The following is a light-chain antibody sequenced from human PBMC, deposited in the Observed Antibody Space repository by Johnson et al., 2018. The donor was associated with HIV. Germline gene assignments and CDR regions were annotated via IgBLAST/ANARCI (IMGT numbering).Light chain of an antibody. CDR1: SSNTGNNY. V-gene: IGLV1-51*01. CDR3: GTWDNGLITYV. Sequence: QSVLTQPPSVSAAPGQKVTISCSGSSSNTGNNYVSWYQQLPGTAPKLLIYDNNERPSGIPDRFSGSKSGTSATLGITGLQTGDEADYYCGTWDNGLITYVFGTGTKVTVL. J-gene: IGLJ1*01. CDR2: DNN.